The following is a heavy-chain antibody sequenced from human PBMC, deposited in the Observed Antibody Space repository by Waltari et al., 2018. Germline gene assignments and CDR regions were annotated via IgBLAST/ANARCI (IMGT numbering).Heavy chain of an antibody. J-gene: IGHJ6*03. CDR3: ARPSTEYYYYYYMDV. CDR2: ISNSSSTT. CDR1: GFTFSNYE. Sequence: EVQVVESGGGLVQPGGSLRLSCVASGFTFSNYEMNWVRQAPGKGLEWVSYISNSSSTTYYADSVKGRFTISRDNAKNSMYLEMDSLRAEDTAVYYCARPSTEYYYYYYMDVWGKGTTVTVS. D-gene: IGHD6-6*01. V-gene: IGHV3-48*03.